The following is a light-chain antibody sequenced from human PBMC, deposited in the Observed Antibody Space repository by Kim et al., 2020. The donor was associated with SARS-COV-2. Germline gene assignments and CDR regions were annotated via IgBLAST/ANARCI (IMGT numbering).Light chain of an antibody. V-gene: IGKV3-20*01. J-gene: IGKJ2*03. CDR2: GAS. CDR3: QQYGTSPYS. CDR1: QVVSSNY. Sequence: GDRATLSCRASQVVSSNYLAWYQQKPGQAPRLLIYGASSRATGIPDRFSGSGSGTDFTLTISRLEPEYFVVYYCQQYGTSPYSFGQGTKLEI.